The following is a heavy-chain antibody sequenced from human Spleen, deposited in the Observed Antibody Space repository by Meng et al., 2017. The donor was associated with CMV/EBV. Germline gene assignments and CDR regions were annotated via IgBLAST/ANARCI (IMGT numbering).Heavy chain of an antibody. CDR3: ARGSHYFDS. CDR1: GGSFSGYY. V-gene: IGHV4-34*01. J-gene: IGHJ4*02. Sequence: GSLRLSCAVYGGSFSGYYWSWIRQPPGKGLEWIGEINHSGSTNYNPSLKSRVTISVDTSKNQFSLKLSSVTSADAAVYYCARGSHYFDSWGQGTLVTVSS. CDR2: INHSGST.